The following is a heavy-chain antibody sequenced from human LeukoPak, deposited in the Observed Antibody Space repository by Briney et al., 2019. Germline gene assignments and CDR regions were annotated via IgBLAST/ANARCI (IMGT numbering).Heavy chain of an antibody. CDR1: GGSISSYY. Sequence: SETLSLTCTVSGGSISSYYWSWIRQSPGRGLEYIGHIYYNGRTDYNPSLKSRVTISVDTSRNQFSLKLNSVTAADTAVYFCARWYCSRGTCYYLDYWGQGTLVTVSS. V-gene: IGHV4-59*01. D-gene: IGHD2-2*01. CDR2: IYYNGRT. CDR3: ARWYCSRGTCYYLDY. J-gene: IGHJ4*02.